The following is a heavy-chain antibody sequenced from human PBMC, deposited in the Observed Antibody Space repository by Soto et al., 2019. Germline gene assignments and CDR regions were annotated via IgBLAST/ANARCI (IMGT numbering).Heavy chain of an antibody. J-gene: IGHJ1*01. Sequence: QAHLMQSGAEVKKPGSSVKVSCKASGGTFSGYAISWVRQRPGRGLEWMGGIIPIFGITTYAEKFQGRITLAADESTGTAFLDLRSLISEDTAVYYCARDPRSITGTTPSEDFQFWGPGTLVSVSS. D-gene: IGHD1-20*01. CDR1: GGTFSGYA. CDR3: ARDPRSITGTTPSEDFQF. V-gene: IGHV1-69*01. CDR2: IIPIFGIT.